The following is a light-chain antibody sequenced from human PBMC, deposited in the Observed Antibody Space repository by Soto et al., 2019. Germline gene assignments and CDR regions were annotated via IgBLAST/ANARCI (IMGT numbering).Light chain of an antibody. CDR1: QAIRTA. Sequence: IQLTQSPSSLSASVGDRVTITCRASQAIRTALAWYQQKPGKVPKLLIYAASILQSGVPSRFSGGRSGTDVTLIIISMQPEDVSAYYCLQEYKNYWAFGQGTKVDIK. J-gene: IGKJ1*01. CDR3: LQEYKNYWA. V-gene: IGKV1-6*01. CDR2: AAS.